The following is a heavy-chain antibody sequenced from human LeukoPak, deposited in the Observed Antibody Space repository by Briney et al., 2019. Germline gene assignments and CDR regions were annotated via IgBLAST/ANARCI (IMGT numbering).Heavy chain of an antibody. CDR1: GGSISSSSYY. V-gene: IGHV3-23*01. Sequence: ETLSLTCTVSGGSISSSSYYWGWIRQLPGKGLEWVSAISGSGGSTYYADSVKGRFTISRDNSKNTLYLQMNSLRAEDTAVYYCAKDGERDYDFLLNYYFDYWGQGTLVTVSS. CDR3: AKDGERDYDFLLNYYFDY. D-gene: IGHD3-3*01. CDR2: ISGSGGST. J-gene: IGHJ4*02.